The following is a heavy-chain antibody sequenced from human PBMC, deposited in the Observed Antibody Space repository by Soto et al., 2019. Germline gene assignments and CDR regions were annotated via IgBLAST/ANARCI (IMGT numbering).Heavy chain of an antibody. CDR2: IYPGDSDT. CDR3: ARHEGGYDSSGYYYDY. CDR1: GYSFTSYW. V-gene: IGHV5-51*01. D-gene: IGHD3-22*01. J-gene: IGHJ4*02. Sequence: GESLKISCKGSGYSFTSYWIGWVRQMPGKGLEWMGIIYPGDSDTRYSPSFQGHVTISADKSISTAYLQWSSLKASDTAMYYCARHEGGYDSSGYYYDYWGQGTLVTVSS.